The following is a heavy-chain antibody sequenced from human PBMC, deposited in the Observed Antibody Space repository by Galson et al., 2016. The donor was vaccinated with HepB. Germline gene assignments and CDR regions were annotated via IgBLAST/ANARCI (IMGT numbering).Heavy chain of an antibody. CDR3: ARGDIVSTPGRFFDY. CDR1: GFTFSDYA. CDR2: TWPDGSQK. J-gene: IGHJ4*02. V-gene: IGHV3-33*01. D-gene: IGHD5/OR15-5a*01. Sequence: SLRFSCAASGFTFSDYAMHWVRQAPGKGLEWVSLTWPDGSQKYYADSVKGRFTISRDNSKNTVSLEMNSLRAEDTAIYYWARGDIVSTPGRFFDYWGQGTLVTVSS.